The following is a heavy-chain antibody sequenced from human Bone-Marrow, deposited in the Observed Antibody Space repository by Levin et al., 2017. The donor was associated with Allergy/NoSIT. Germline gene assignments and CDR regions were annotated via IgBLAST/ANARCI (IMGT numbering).Heavy chain of an antibody. V-gene: IGHV3-66*02. CDR1: GFTVSNNY. CDR2: IYSGGST. J-gene: IGHJ4*02. CDR3: ARLDLITGIDY. Sequence: GGSLRLSCVVSGFTVSNNYMSWVRQAPGKGLGWVSVIYSGGSTYYADSVKGRLTISRDNSKNTVYLQMNSPRAEDTAVYYCARLDLITGIDYWGQGTLVTVSS. D-gene: IGHD1-14*01.